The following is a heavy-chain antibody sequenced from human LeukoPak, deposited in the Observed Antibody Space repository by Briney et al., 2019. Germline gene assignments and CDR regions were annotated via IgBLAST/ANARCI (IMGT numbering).Heavy chain of an antibody. D-gene: IGHD2-2*01. J-gene: IGHJ4*02. CDR2: ISSTSSYI. CDR1: GFTFINYN. CDR3: AREGYALDY. V-gene: IGHV3-21*01. Sequence: GGSLRLSCAASGFTFINYNINWVRRAPGKGLEWVSSISSTSSYIYYADSVKGRFTISRDNAKNSLYLQMNSLRAEDTALYYCAREGYALDYWGQGTLVTVSS.